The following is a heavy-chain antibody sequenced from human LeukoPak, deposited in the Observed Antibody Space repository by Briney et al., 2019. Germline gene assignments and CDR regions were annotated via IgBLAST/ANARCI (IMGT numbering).Heavy chain of an antibody. CDR3: TRSYNYYDSSGYYGFDY. CDR2: IRSRVHGETT. D-gene: IGHD3-22*01. CDR1: GFTFGDYA. V-gene: IGHV3-49*03. J-gene: IGHJ4*02. Sequence: GGSLRLSCTTSGFTFGDYAMSWFRQAPGKGLEWVGFIRSRVHGETTQYAASVKGRLTISRDDSKSIAYLQMNSLKIEDTAVYYCTRSYNYYDSSGYYGFDYWGQGTLVTVSS.